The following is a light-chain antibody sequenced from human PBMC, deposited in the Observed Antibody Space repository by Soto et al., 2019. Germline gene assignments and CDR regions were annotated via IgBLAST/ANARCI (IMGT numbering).Light chain of an antibody. J-gene: IGKJ2*01. CDR2: SIS. CDR3: QQSYGIPYT. Sequence: DIQLTQSPSSLSASVGDRVTMTCRASQDISTYLNWYHQSPGKAPKLLISSISRLQGGVPSRFSGSGSGTDFTLTINSLQPADLGTYFCQQSYGIPYTFGQGTELEI. V-gene: IGKV1-39*01. CDR1: QDISTY.